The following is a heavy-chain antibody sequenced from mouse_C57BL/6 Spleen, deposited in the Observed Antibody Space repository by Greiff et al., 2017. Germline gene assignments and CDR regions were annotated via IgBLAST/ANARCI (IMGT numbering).Heavy chain of an antibody. CDR1: GYTFTSYW. D-gene: IGHD1-1*01. Sequence: VQLQQPGAELVKPGASVKLSCKASGYTFTSYWMHWVKQRPGQGLEWIGMIHPNSGSTNYNEKFKSKATLTVDKSSSTAYMQLSSLTSEDSAVYYCARDTTVPNWYFDVWGTGTTVTVSS. J-gene: IGHJ1*03. CDR3: ARDTTVPNWYFDV. CDR2: IHPNSGST. V-gene: IGHV1-64*01.